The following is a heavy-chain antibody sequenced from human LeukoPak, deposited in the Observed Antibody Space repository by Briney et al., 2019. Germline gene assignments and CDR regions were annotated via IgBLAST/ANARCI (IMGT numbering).Heavy chain of an antibody. J-gene: IGHJ3*02. CDR1: GFTFSSYA. D-gene: IGHD6-13*01. V-gene: IGHV3-23*01. CDR2: ISGGGST. CDR3: AKGRAAAGDI. Sequence: GGSLRLSCAASGFTFSSYAMSWVRQAPGKGLEWVSAISGGGSTYYADSVKGRFTISRDNSKNTLYLQMNSLRAEDTAVYYCAKGRAAAGDIWGQGTMVTVSS.